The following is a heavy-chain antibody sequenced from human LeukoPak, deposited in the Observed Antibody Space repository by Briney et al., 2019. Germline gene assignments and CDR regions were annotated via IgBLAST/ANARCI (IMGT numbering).Heavy chain of an antibody. CDR1: GGTFSSYA. CDR3: ASLQSTRDGYTLGY. CDR2: IIPIFGTA. Sequence: PLASVKVSCKASGGTFSSYAISWVRQAPGQGLEWMGGIIPIFGTANYAQKFQGRVTITADESTSTAYMELSSLRSEDTAVYYCASLQSTRDGYTLGYWGQGTLVTVSS. D-gene: IGHD5-24*01. J-gene: IGHJ4*02. V-gene: IGHV1-69*13.